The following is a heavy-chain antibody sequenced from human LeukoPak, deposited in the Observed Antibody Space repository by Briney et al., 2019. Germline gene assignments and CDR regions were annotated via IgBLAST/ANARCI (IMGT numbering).Heavy chain of an antibody. D-gene: IGHD5-24*01. CDR3: ARGATISETGYFDF. J-gene: IGHJ4*03. CDR2: IDHRGDT. Sequence: SETLSLTCAVYGGSFSRYYWRWIRQSPGKGLEWIAEIDHRGDTNYNPSVKSRVTISVDTSKNQFSLKVRSLSAADTAVYYCARGATISETGYFDFWGQGTPVTVSP. CDR1: GGSFSRYY. V-gene: IGHV4-34*01.